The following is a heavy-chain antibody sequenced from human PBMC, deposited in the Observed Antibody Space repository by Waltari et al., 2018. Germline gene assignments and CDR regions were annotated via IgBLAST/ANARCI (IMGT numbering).Heavy chain of an antibody. V-gene: IGHV3-21*01. Sequence: EVQLVESGGGLVKPGGSLRLSCVASGFPFNSYNMNWVRQAPGKGLEWVSSISSSSNYIYYADSVRGRFTISRDNAKNSLYLQMNSLRAEDTAVYYCAKNFPTPYYFDYWGQGTLVTVSS. J-gene: IGHJ4*02. CDR3: AKNFPTPYYFDY. CDR1: GFPFNSYN. CDR2: ISSSSNYI.